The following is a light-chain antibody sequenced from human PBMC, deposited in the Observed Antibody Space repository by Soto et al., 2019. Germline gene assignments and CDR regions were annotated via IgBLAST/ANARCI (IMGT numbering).Light chain of an antibody. Sequence: EGVLPTCTATLSLSPGERATLSFRAIPSIRTSLAWYQQKPSQAPRRVIFDASNRANGVPARFGGSGSGTDFTLTINSLEPEDCAGYYCQQRAYPITSCQRTLPE. CDR3: QQRAYPIT. CDR2: DAS. J-gene: IGKJ5*01. V-gene: IGKV3-11*01. CDR1: PSIRTS.